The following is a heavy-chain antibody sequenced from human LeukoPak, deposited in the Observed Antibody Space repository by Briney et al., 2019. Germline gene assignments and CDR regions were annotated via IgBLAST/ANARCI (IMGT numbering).Heavy chain of an antibody. J-gene: IGHJ6*02. CDR1: GGTISSYY. Sequence: SETLSLTCPVSGGTISSYYWSWIRQPPEKGLEWIGYIYYSGSTYYNPSLKSRVTISVDTSKNQISLKLSSVTAADTAVYYCARGGYSYGYDYYYGMDVWGQGTTVTVSS. V-gene: IGHV4-59*08. CDR2: IYYSGST. D-gene: IGHD5-18*01. CDR3: ARGGYSYGYDYYYGMDV.